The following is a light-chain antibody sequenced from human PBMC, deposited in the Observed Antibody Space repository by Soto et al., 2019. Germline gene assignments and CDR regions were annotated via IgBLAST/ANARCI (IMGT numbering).Light chain of an antibody. V-gene: IGKV3-15*01. J-gene: IGKJ1*01. CDR2: GAS. CDR1: QSVTSY. CDR3: QQYNNWPRT. Sequence: IVLTQSPGTLSLSPGVRATLSCRASQSVTSYLAWYQQKPGQAPRLLIFGASTRATGIPARFSGSGSGTEFTLTIRTLQSEDFAVYYCQQYNNWPRTFGQGTKVDIK.